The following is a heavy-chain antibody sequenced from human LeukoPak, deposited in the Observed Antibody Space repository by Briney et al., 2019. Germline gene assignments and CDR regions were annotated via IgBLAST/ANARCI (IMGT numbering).Heavy chain of an antibody. CDR1: GFTSSSYW. CDR3: ARGPAYHYDSSGFDY. Sequence: GGSLRLSCAASGFTSSSYWMHWVRQAPGKGLVWVSRINSDGSSTSYADSVKGRFTISRDNAKNTLYLQMNSLRAEDTAVYYCARGPAYHYDSSGFDYWGKGTLVTVSS. D-gene: IGHD3-22*01. CDR2: INSDGSST. J-gene: IGHJ4*01. V-gene: IGHV3-74*01.